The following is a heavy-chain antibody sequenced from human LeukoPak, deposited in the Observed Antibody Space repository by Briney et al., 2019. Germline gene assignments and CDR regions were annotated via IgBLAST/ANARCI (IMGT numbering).Heavy chain of an antibody. D-gene: IGHD1-26*01. J-gene: IGHJ4*02. CDR1: GFTFSSYA. CDR2: ISGSGGST. Sequence: GGSLRLSCAASGFTFSSYAMSWVRQAPGKGLEWVSAISGSGGSTYYADSVKGRFTISRDNSKNTLYLQMNSLRAEDTALYYCARRAAGWYSGSYYDYWGQGTLVTVSS. V-gene: IGHV3-23*01. CDR3: ARRAAGWYSGSYYDY.